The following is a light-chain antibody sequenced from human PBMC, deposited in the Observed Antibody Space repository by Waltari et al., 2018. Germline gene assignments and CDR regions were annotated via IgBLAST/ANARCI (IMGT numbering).Light chain of an antibody. J-gene: IGKJ1*01. CDR2: KAS. Sequence: DIQMTQSPSTLSASAGARVTLPCRASQSISEYLAWYQQKPGKAPKLLMYKASSLESGVPSRFSGSGSGTEFTLTISSLQPDDFATYYCQQYNSYSGTFGRGTTVDVK. V-gene: IGKV1-5*03. CDR1: QSISEY. CDR3: QQYNSYSGT.